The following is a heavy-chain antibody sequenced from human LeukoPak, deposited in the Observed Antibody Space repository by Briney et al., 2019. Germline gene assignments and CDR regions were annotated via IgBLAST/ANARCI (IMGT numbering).Heavy chain of an antibody. V-gene: IGHV3-21*01. CDR2: ISSSSSYI. CDR1: GFTFSSYS. Sequence: PGGSLRLSCAASGFTFSSYSMNWVRQAPGKGLEWVSSISSSSSYIYYADSVKGRFTISRDNAKNSLYLQMNSLRAEDTAVCYCARGEPYYYDSSGYPEPDFDYWGQGTLVTVSS. CDR3: ARGEPYYYDSSGYPEPDFDY. J-gene: IGHJ4*02. D-gene: IGHD3-22*01.